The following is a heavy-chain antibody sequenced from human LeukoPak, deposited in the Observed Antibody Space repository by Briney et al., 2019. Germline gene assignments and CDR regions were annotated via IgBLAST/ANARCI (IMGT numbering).Heavy chain of an antibody. CDR1: GFTFSSYG. D-gene: IGHD3-10*01. V-gene: IGHV3-33*01. CDR2: IWYDGSNK. Sequence: GGSLRLSRAASGFTFSSYGMHWVRQPPGKGMEWVAVIWYDGSNKYYADSVKGRFTISRDNSKNTLYLQMNSLRAEDTAVYYCASGGKFGESSFDYWGQGTLVTVSS. CDR3: ASGGKFGESSFDY. J-gene: IGHJ4*02.